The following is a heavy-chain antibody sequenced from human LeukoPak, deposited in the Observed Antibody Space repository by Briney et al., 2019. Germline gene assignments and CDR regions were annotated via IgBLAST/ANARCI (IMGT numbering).Heavy chain of an antibody. J-gene: IGHJ4*02. Sequence: ASVKVTCKASGYTFTSYGISWVRQAPGQGLEWMGWISAYNGNTNYAQKLQGRVTMTTDTSTSTAYMELRSLRSDDTAVYYCARGPPYCSSTSCYYGYWGQGTLVTVSS. CDR3: ARGPPYCSSTSCYYGY. D-gene: IGHD2-2*01. V-gene: IGHV1-18*01. CDR1: GYTFTSYG. CDR2: ISAYNGNT.